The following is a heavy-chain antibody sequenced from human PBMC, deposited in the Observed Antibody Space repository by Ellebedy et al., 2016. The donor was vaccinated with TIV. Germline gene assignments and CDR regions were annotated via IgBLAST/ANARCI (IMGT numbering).Heavy chain of an antibody. J-gene: IGHJ4*02. CDR2: ISAYNGHT. D-gene: IGHD1-26*01. Sequence: AASVKVSCKASGYTFTRYGFSWVRQAPGQGLEWMGWISAYNGHTNYPQKFQGRVTMTTDTAPSPDYMELRSLRSDDTAVYYCARLVGTMSPVLSKHFDHWGQGTLVTVSS. CDR3: ARLVGTMSPVLSKHFDH. V-gene: IGHV1-18*01. CDR1: GYTFTRYG.